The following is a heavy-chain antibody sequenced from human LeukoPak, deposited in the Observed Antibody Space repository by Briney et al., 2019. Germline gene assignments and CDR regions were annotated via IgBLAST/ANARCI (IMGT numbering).Heavy chain of an antibody. Sequence: GGSLRLSCAASGFTFSNYAMSWVRQAPGKGLEWVSVISGSGGSTYYADSVKGRFTISRDNSKNTLNLQMNSLRAEDTAVYYCARGDGYYFGFWGQGTPVTVSS. CDR2: ISGSGGST. V-gene: IGHV3-23*01. CDR3: ARGDGYYFGF. CDR1: GFTFSNYA. J-gene: IGHJ4*02.